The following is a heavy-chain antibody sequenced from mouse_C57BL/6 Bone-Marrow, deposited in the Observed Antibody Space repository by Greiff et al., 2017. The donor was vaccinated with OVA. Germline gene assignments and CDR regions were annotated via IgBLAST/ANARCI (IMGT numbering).Heavy chain of an antibody. CDR1: GFTFSSYG. Sequence: EVQGVESGGDLVKPGGSLKLSCAASGFTFSSYGMSWVRQTPDKRLEWVATISSGGSYTYYPDSVKGRFTISRDNAKNTLYLQMSSLKSEDTAMYYCARHGTSTIVTTDFDYWGQGTTLTVSS. CDR2: ISSGGSYT. V-gene: IGHV5-6*01. J-gene: IGHJ2*01. D-gene: IGHD2-5*01. CDR3: ARHGTSTIVTTDFDY.